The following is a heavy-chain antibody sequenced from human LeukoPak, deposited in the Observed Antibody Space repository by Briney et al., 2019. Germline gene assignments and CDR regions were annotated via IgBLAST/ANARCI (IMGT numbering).Heavy chain of an antibody. CDR3: ARDGYCSSTSCYTGYFDL. V-gene: IGHV1-18*01. CDR2: ISAYNGNT. Sequence: ASVKVSCKASGYTFTSYGITWVRQAPGQGLEWMGWISAYNGNTKYAQKFQGRVTMTTDTSTSTAYMELRSLRSDDTAVYYCARDGYCSSTSCYTGYFDLWGRGTLVTVSS. D-gene: IGHD2-2*02. CDR1: GYTFTSYG. J-gene: IGHJ2*01.